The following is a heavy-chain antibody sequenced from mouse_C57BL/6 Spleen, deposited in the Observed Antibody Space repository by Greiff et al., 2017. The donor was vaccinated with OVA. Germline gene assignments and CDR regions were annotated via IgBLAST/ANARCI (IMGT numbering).Heavy chain of an antibody. D-gene: IGHD1-1*01. CDR3: TFFITPH. CDR2: IDPENGDT. V-gene: IGHV14-4*01. CDR1: GFNIKDDY. Sequence: EVKLQESGAELVRPGASVKLSCTASGFNIKDDYMHWVKQRPEQGLEWIGWIDPENGDTEYASKFQGKATITADTSSNTAYLQLSSLTSEDTAVYYCTFFITPHWGQGTTLTVSS. J-gene: IGHJ2*01.